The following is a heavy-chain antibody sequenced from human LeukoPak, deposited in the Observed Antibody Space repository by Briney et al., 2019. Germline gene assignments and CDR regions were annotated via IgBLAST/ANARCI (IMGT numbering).Heavy chain of an antibody. D-gene: IGHD3-22*01. J-gene: IGHJ4*02. CDR3: AKDLYSAGTYYTLIY. CDR2: ISGDGGST. CDR1: GFTFDDYA. V-gene: IGHV3-43*02. Sequence: GGSLRLSCAASGFTFDDYAMHWVRQAPGKGLEWVSLISGDGGSTYYADSVKGRFTISRDNSKNSLYLQMNSLSTEDTALYYCAKDLYSAGTYYTLIYWGQGTLVTVSS.